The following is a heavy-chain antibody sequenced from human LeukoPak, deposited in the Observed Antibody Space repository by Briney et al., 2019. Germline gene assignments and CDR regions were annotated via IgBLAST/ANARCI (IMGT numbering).Heavy chain of an antibody. CDR2: IKQEVGEK. J-gene: IGHJ4*02. D-gene: IGHD2/OR15-2a*01. Sequence: RGSLRLSCAASGVTFSSYWMSCVRQAPGKGREWVSNIKQEVGEKYYVDSVKGGFTTSRDTPKKSLYLQMKSLRAKTPAFYNVARGLLIAPYYFDYWGQGALVTVSS. CDR1: GVTFSSYW. CDR3: ARGLLIAPYYFDY. V-gene: IGHV3-7*02.